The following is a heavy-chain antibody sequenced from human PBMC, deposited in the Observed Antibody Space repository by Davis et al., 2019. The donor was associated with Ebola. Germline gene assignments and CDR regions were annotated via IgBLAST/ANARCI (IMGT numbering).Heavy chain of an antibody. CDR1: GFTFSSYG. J-gene: IGHJ5*02. D-gene: IGHD3-3*01. Sequence: GESLKISCAASGFTFSSYGMHWVRQAPGKGLEWVAVISYDGSNKYYADSVKGRFTISRDNSKNTLYLQMNSLRAEDTAVYYCAREGNTIFGKFDPWGQGTLVTVSS. V-gene: IGHV3-30*19. CDR3: AREGNTIFGKFDP. CDR2: ISYDGSNK.